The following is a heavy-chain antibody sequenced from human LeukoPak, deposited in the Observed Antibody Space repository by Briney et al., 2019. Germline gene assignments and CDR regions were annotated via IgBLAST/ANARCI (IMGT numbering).Heavy chain of an antibody. D-gene: IGHD2-21*02. CDR1: GGTFSNYT. CDR2: IIPIFGTA. CDR3: ARTYCGGDCYSSRGWFDT. V-gene: IGHV1-69*06. J-gene: IGHJ5*02. Sequence: SVEVSCKTSGGTFSNYTISWVRQAPGQGLEWMGGIIPIFGTANYAQKFQGKVTITADKSTSTAYMDLSSLRFEDTAVYYCARTYCGGDCYSSRGWFDTWGQGTLVTVSS.